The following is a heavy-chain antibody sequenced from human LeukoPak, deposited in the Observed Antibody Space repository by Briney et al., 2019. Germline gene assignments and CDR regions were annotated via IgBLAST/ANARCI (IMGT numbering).Heavy chain of an antibody. J-gene: IGHJ4*02. V-gene: IGHV4-4*07. Sequence: PSETLSLTCTVSGGSISSYYWSWIRQPAGKGLEWIGRIYTSGSTNYNPSLKSRVTMSVDTSKNQFSLKLSSVTAADTAVYYCARGRYYYDSSGYYRFDYWGQETLVTVSS. CDR3: ARGRYYYDSSGYYRFDY. D-gene: IGHD3-22*01. CDR1: GGSISSYY. CDR2: IYTSGST.